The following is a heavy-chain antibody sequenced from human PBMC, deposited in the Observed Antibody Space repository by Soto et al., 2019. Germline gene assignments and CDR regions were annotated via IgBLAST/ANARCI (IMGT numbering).Heavy chain of an antibody. CDR3: AREENCSDGICYSEYFQR. V-gene: IGHV1-46*01. CDR2: VNPSGGST. CDR1: GYILTAYS. D-gene: IGHD2-15*01. J-gene: IGHJ1*01. Sequence: ASVKVSCKASGYILTAYSMHWVRQAPGQGLEWMGVVNPSGGSTNYAQKFQGRITMTRDTSTSTVYMDLSSLTSEDTAVYYCAREENCSDGICYSEYFQRWGQGTLVTVSS.